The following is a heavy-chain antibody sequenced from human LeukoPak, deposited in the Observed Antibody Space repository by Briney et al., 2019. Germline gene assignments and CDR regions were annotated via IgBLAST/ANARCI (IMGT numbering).Heavy chain of an antibody. Sequence: PSETLSLTCSVSGGPIISNYWMWIRQPPGKGLEWIGYIYYSGSTTYNPSLKSRVTMSVDMSKNQFSLKLTSVTAADTAVYYCARYATGTTGPMDVWGQGTTVTVSS. J-gene: IGHJ6*02. CDR2: IYYSGST. CDR1: GGPIISNY. D-gene: IGHD1-1*01. V-gene: IGHV4-59*08. CDR3: ARYATGTTGPMDV.